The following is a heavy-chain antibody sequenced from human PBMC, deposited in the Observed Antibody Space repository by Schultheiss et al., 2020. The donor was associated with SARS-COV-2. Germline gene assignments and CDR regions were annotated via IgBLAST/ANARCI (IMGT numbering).Heavy chain of an antibody. CDR1: GGSVSSGSYY. CDR3: ARGGGSYSDY. CDR2: ISYSGST. V-gene: IGHV4-61*01. D-gene: IGHD1-26*01. Sequence: SETLSLTCTVSGGSVSSGSYYWTWIRQPPGKGLEWIGYISYSGSTYFNPSLKSRVTISVDTSKNQFSLKLSSVTAADTAVYYCARGGGSYSDYWGQGTLVTVSS. J-gene: IGHJ4*02.